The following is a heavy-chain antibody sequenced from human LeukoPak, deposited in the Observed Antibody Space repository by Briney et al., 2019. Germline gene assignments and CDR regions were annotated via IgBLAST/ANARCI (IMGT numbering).Heavy chain of an antibody. D-gene: IGHD3-16*01. CDR3: ARVWGSDAFDI. CDR1: GFTFSSYW. Sequence: GGSLRLSCAASGFTFSSYWMHWVRQAPGKGLVWVSRTNSDGSSTTYADSVKGRFTISRDNAKNTLYLQMNSLRAEDTAEYYCARVWGSDAFDIWGQGTMVTVSS. V-gene: IGHV3-74*01. CDR2: TNSDGSST. J-gene: IGHJ3*02.